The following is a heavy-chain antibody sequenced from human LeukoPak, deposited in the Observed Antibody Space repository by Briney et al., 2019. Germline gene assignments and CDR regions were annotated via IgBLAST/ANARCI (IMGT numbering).Heavy chain of an antibody. D-gene: IGHD4-23*01. Sequence: ASVKVSCKASGGTFSSYAISWVRQAPGQGLEWMGGIIPIFGTANYAQKFQGRVTITADESTSTAYMELSSLRSEDTAVYYCARDLPGVVTPHPVFADYWGQGTLVTVSS. CDR2: IIPIFGTA. CDR1: GGTFSSYA. CDR3: ARDLPGVVTPHPVFADY. V-gene: IGHV1-69*13. J-gene: IGHJ4*02.